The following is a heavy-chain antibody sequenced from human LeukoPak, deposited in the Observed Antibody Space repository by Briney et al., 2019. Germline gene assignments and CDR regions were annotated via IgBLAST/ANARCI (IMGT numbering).Heavy chain of an antibody. CDR3: ARGSDYYGSGSYYNSFDY. Sequence: KSSETLSLTCDVSGGSIDSTNWWNWVRQPPGKGLEWIGEIHHDGRINYNPSLKSRVTLSVDKSKNQFSLRLNSVTAADTAMYYCARGSDYYGSGSYYNSFDYWGQGTLVTVSS. CDR2: IHHDGRI. J-gene: IGHJ4*02. D-gene: IGHD3-10*01. V-gene: IGHV4/OR15-8*01. CDR1: GGSIDSTNW.